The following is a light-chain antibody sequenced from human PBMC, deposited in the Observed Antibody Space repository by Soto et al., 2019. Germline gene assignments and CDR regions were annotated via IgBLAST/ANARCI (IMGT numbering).Light chain of an antibody. CDR1: LSVGSN. V-gene: IGKV3-15*01. Sequence: EIVMTQSPATLSVSPGERATLSCRASLSVGSNLAWYQQKPGQAPRLLIHGASTRATGIPARFSGSGSGTEFTLTISSLHSEDFAVYYCHQYNNWPISFGQGTRLEIK. CDR2: GAS. CDR3: HQYNNWPIS. J-gene: IGKJ5*01.